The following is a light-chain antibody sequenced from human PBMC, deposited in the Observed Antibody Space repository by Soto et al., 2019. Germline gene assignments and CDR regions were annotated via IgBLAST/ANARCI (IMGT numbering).Light chain of an antibody. Sequence: QSVLTQPPSVSGAPGQRVTISCTGSGSNIGAGYDVHWYQHLPGTAPKLLIFANTNRPSGVPDRFSGSKSGTSASLAITGLQAEDEAEYYCQSFDSSLSAYVFGTGTKVTVL. CDR2: ANT. J-gene: IGLJ1*01. CDR3: QSFDSSLSAYV. CDR1: GSNIGAGYD. V-gene: IGLV1-40*01.